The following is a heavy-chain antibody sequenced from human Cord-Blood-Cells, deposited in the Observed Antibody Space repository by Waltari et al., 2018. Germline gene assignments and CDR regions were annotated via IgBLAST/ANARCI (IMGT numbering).Heavy chain of an antibody. CDR1: GGSFSGYY. J-gene: IGHJ4*02. D-gene: IGHD3-22*01. Sequence: QVQLQQWGAGLLKPSETLSLTCAVYGGSFSGYYWSWIRQPPGKGLEWMGEINPGGTTDHNPSLKSRVTRSVDTSKNQFCLKLRSVTAADTAVYYCARGAYDSSGYYPEFDYWGQGTLVTVSS. CDR2: INPGGTT. CDR3: ARGAYDSSGYYPEFDY. V-gene: IGHV4-34*01.